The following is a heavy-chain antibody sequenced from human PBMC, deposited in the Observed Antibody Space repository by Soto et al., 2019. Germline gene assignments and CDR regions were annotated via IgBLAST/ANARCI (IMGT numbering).Heavy chain of an antibody. D-gene: IGHD2-15*01. CDR3: AHSPSYCSGGSCYSGFDY. J-gene: IGHJ4*02. V-gene: IGHV2-5*02. CDR1: GFSLSTSGVG. Sequence: QITLKESGPTLVKPTQTLTLTCTFSGFSLSTSGVGVGWIRQPPGKALEWLALIYWDDDKRYSPSLKSRLTITKDTSKTQVLLTMTHMAPVDTATYYCAHSPSYCSGGSCYSGFDYWGQGTLVTVSS. CDR2: IYWDDDK.